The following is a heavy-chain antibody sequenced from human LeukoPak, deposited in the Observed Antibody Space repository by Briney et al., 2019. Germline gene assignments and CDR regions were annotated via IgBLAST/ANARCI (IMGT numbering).Heavy chain of an antibody. D-gene: IGHD1-26*01. CDR2: IRSKAYGGTT. CDR1: GGSFTGYY. V-gene: IGHV3-49*04. Sequence: LSLTCAVSGGSFTGYYWTWVRQAPGTGLERVGFIRSKAYGGTTEYAASVKGRFTISRDDSKSIAYLQMNSLKTEDTAVYYCTRGGTFGATSLEDYWGQGTLVTVSS. J-gene: IGHJ4*02. CDR3: TRGGTFGATSLEDY.